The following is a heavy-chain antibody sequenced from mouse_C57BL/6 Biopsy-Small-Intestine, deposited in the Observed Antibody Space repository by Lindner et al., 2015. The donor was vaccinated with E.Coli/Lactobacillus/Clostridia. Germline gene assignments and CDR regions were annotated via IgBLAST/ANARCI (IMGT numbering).Heavy chain of an antibody. CDR3: AKNGTY. J-gene: IGHJ3*01. Sequence: QLQESGPGLVAPSQSLSITCTVSGFSLSNSGVNWIRQPPGKGLEWLGVIWGDGTTKYHSTLMSRLSISKDNSKSQVFLKLNSLQTDDTATYYCAKNGTYWGQGTLVTVSA. CDR2: IWGDGTT. CDR1: GFSLSNSG. V-gene: IGHV2-3*01. D-gene: IGHD4-1*01.